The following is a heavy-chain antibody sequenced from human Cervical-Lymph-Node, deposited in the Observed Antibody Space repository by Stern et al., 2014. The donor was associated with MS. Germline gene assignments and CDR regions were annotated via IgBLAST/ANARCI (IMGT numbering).Heavy chain of an antibody. J-gene: IGHJ4*02. V-gene: IGHV4-4*02. D-gene: IGHD2-21*02. CDR1: GGSISSSNW. CDR2: IYHSGST. CDR3: ARGDLFDY. Sequence: QVQLQESGPGLVKPSGTLSLTCAVSGGSISSSNWWSWVRQPPGQGLEWIGAIYHSGSTNYNPSLKSRFTLSVDKSKNQFSLKLSSVTAADTAVYYCARGDLFDYWGQGTLVTVSS.